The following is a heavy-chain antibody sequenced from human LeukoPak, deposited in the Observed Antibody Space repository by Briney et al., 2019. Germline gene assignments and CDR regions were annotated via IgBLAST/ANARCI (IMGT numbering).Heavy chain of an antibody. D-gene: IGHD3-22*01. V-gene: IGHV4-30-4*01. CDR3: ARSIRPHFPTMIVGGYFQH. CDR2: IYYSGST. Sequence: PSQTLSLTCTVSGGSISSGDYYWSWIRQPPGKGLEWIGYIYYSGSTYYNPSLKSRVTISVDTSKNQFSLKLSSVTTADTAVYYCARSIRPHFPTMIVGGYFQHWGQGTLVTVSP. CDR1: GGSISSGDYY. J-gene: IGHJ1*01.